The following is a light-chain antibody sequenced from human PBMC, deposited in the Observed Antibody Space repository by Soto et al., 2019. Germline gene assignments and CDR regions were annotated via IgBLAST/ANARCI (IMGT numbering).Light chain of an antibody. Sequence: QSVLTQPASVSGSPGQSITISCTRTSSDVDDSFHVSWYQQHPGKAPKLLISEVGDRPSGISSRFSGSKSGNTASLTISGLQAEDEADYYCNSYTSTTTLFGAGTKFTVL. J-gene: IGLJ1*01. V-gene: IGLV2-14*01. CDR1: SSDVDDSFH. CDR3: NSYTSTTTL. CDR2: EVG.